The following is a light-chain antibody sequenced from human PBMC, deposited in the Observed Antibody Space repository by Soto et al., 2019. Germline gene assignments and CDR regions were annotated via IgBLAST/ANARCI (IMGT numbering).Light chain of an antibody. CDR2: EVT. J-gene: IGLJ1*01. CDR3: CSYAGSNYV. V-gene: IGLV2-23*02. CDR1: SSDVGSYNL. Sequence: QSALTPPASVSGSPGQSITISCTGTSSDVGSYNLASWYHQHPGKAPKLMIYEVTKRPSGVSNRFSGSKSDNTASLTISGLQAEDEADYYCCSYAGSNYVFGTGTKVTVL.